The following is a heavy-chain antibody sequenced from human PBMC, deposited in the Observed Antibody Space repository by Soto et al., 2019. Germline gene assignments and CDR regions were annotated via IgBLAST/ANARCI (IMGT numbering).Heavy chain of an antibody. Sequence: QLQLQESGPGLVEPSETLSLTCTVSGGSISSISYYWGWIRQPPGKGLEWIGTIYYSGSNYYNVSLKSRVTISVDTSKTQFTLKLSSVTAADTAVYYCARCLRVAAAGGFDFWGRGTLVTVSS. CDR2: IYYSGSN. CDR3: ARCLRVAAAGGFDF. V-gene: IGHV4-39*01. CDR1: GGSISSISYY. J-gene: IGHJ4*02. D-gene: IGHD6-13*01.